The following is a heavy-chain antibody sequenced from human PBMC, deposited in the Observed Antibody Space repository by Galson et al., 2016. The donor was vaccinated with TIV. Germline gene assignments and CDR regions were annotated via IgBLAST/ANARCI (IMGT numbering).Heavy chain of an antibody. J-gene: IGHJ6*02. CDR1: GFSFEDYA. Sequence: SLRLSCAASGFSFEDYAMHWVRQIPGKGLEWVAAITWNSGNIDYADSVKGRFTISRDNAKNSLFLQVNSLRGEDTAFYYCAKDVAYATSYYGDPYHGMDVWGQGTTVTVSS. V-gene: IGHV3-9*01. CDR3: AKDVAYATSYYGDPYHGMDV. CDR2: ITWNSGNI. D-gene: IGHD3-10*01.